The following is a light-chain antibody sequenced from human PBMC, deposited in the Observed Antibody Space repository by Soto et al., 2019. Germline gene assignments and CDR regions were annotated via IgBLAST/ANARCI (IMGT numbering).Light chain of an antibody. CDR1: NIGSKS. J-gene: IGLJ1*01. CDR3: QVWDSSSDHYV. CDR2: DDS. V-gene: IGLV3-21*02. Sequence: SYDLTQPPSVSVAPGQTARITCGGNNIGSKSVHWYQQRPGQAPVLVVYDDSDRPSGIPERFSGSNSGNTATLTISRVEDGDEADYYCQVWDSSSDHYVFGTGTKVTVL.